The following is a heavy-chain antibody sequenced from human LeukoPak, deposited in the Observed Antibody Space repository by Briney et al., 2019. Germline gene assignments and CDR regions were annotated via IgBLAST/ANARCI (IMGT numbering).Heavy chain of an antibody. CDR1: GFNFDDSA. J-gene: IGHJ1*01. D-gene: IGHD6-19*01. V-gene: IGHV3-43*02. Sequence: GGSLRLSCAASGFNFDDSAMHWGRQAPGKSLEWVSLISGDGGSTYYADSVKGRFTISRDNSKNSLYLQMNSLTTEDIALYYCAKDSGYSSGWYEYFQHWGQGTLVTVSS. CDR2: ISGDGGST. CDR3: AKDSGYSSGWYEYFQH.